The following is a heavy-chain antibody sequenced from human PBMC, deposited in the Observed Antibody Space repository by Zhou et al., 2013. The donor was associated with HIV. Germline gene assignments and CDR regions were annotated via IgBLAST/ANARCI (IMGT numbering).Heavy chain of an antibody. CDR1: GGTFSNYV. CDR2: IIPIFGTS. Sequence: QVQLVQSGAEVKKPGSSVKVSCKASGGTFSNYVINWVRQAPGQGLEWMGGIIPIFGTSNYAQRFQGRVTITTDESTSTAYMELRSLRSEDTAVYYCATDGSDGGPYYYDTSSPIPGTWLDPWAREPWSPSPQ. CDR3: ATDGSDGGPYYYDTSSPIPGTWLDP. J-gene: IGHJ5*02. V-gene: IGHV1-69*05. D-gene: IGHD3-22*01.